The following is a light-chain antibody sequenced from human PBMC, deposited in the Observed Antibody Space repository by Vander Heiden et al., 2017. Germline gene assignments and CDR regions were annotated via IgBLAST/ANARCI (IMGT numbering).Light chain of an antibody. V-gene: IGLV1-40*01. CDR1: SANIGAGYD. Sequence: QSVLTPPPSVTAAPGPRVTISCTGSSANIGAGYDVHWYQQLPATAPKLLIYGNSNRPSGVPDRFSGSKSGTSASLAITGLQAEDEADYYCQSYDSSLSGVVFGGGTKLTVL. J-gene: IGLJ2*01. CDR3: QSYDSSLSGVV. CDR2: GNS.